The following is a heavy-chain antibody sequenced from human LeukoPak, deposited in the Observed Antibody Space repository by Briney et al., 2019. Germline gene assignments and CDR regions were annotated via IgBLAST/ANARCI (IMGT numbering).Heavy chain of an antibody. Sequence: ASVKVSCKASGYTFTGYYMHWVRQAPGQGLEWMGWINPNSGGTNYAQKFQGRVTMTRDTSISTAYMELSRLRSDDTAVYYCATHPLEYCSGSSCYDNYYYYMDVWGKGTTVTVSS. V-gene: IGHV1-2*02. D-gene: IGHD2-15*01. CDR1: GYTFTGYY. J-gene: IGHJ6*03. CDR2: INPNSGGT. CDR3: ATHPLEYCSGSSCYDNYYYYMDV.